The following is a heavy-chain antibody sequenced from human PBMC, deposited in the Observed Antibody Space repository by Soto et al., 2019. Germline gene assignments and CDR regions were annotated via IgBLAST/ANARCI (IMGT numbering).Heavy chain of an antibody. J-gene: IGHJ4*02. CDR2: ISAYTGNT. V-gene: IGHV1-18*01. CDR3: ARGTVEKLYGYYFDY. Sequence: QVQLVQSGAEVKKPGASVKVSCKASGYTFSGQGISWARQAPGQGLEWMGWISAYTGNTHYAQNFQGRFTMTTDTSTSTAYMELRSLRSDDTALYYCARGTVEKLYGYYFDYWGQGTLVTVSS. CDR1: GYTFSGQG. D-gene: IGHD3-16*02.